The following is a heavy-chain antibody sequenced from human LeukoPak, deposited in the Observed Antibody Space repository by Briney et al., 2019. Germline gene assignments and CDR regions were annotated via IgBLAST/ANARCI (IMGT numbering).Heavy chain of an antibody. J-gene: IGHJ3*02. CDR1: GYTFTSYY. CDR2: INPSGGST. Sequence: ASVKVSCKASGYTFTSYYMHWVRQAPGQGLEWMGIINPSGGSTSYAQKFQGRVTMTRDTSISTAYMELSGLRSDDTAIYYCARDRRAETGTNAFDIWGQGTMVIVSS. V-gene: IGHV1-46*01. D-gene: IGHD6-19*01. CDR3: ARDRRAETGTNAFDI.